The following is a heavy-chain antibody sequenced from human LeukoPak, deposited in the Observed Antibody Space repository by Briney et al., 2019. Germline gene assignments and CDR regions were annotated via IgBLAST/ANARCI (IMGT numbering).Heavy chain of an antibody. Sequence: PGGSLRLSCAASGFTVSRNYMSWVRQAPGKVLEWVAVISHDGSNKYYADSVKGRFTISRDNSKNTLYLQMNSLRAEDTAVYYCAKGSAASKNWFDPWGQGTLVTVSS. CDR1: GFTVSRNY. CDR2: ISHDGSNK. D-gene: IGHD6-25*01. V-gene: IGHV3-30*18. CDR3: AKGSAASKNWFDP. J-gene: IGHJ5*02.